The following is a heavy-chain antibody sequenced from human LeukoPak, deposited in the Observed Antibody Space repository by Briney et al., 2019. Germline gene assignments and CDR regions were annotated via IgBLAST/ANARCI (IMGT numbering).Heavy chain of an antibody. V-gene: IGHV3-30*03. CDR3: ASSGVGDSSRDY. J-gene: IGHJ4*02. CDR1: GFTFSSFG. D-gene: IGHD3-22*01. CDR2: ISYDESNK. Sequence: GGSLRLSCAASGFTFSSFGMHWVRQAPGKGLEWVAIISYDESNKYYADSVKGRFTISRDNAKNSLYLQMNSLRAEDTAVYYCASSGVGDSSRDYWGQGTLVTVSS.